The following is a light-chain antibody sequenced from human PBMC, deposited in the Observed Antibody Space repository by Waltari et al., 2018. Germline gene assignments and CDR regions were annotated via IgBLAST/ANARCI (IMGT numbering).Light chain of an antibody. J-gene: IGKJ2*01. Sequence: DIVMTQSPDSLAVSLGERATINCKSSQSVLHSPVNKDYLAWFQQRPGQPPKLLIYWASTRESGFPYRFSGSGSGTDFTLTISSLQAEDVAVYYCQQYHSPPYTFGQGTKLEIK. CDR2: WAS. CDR3: QQYHSPPYT. CDR1: QSVLHSPVNKDY. V-gene: IGKV4-1*01.